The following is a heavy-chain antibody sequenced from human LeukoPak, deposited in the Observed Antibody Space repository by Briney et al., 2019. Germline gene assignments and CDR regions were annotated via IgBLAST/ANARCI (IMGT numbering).Heavy chain of an antibody. CDR2: IDPSDSYT. D-gene: IGHD3-10*01. CDR3: APHRGGLEDLTFDP. CDR1: GYSFTSYW. Sequence: GESLKISCKGSGYSFTSYWISWVRQMPGKGLEWMGRIDPSDSYTNYSPSFQGHVTISADMSISTAYLQWSSLKASDTAMYYCAPHRGGLEDLTFDPWGQGTLVTVSS. J-gene: IGHJ5*02. V-gene: IGHV5-10-1*01.